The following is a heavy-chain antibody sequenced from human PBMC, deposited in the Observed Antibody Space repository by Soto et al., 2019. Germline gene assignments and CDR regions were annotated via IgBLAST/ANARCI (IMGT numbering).Heavy chain of an antibody. V-gene: IGHV4-59*08. J-gene: IGHJ4*02. Sequence: SETLSLTCTVSGGSISSYYWSWIRQPPGKGLEWIGYIYYSGSTNYNPSLKSRVTISVDTSKNQFSLKLSSVTAADTAVYYCARLPPHYDILTGYYIYYFDYWGQGTLVTVSS. CDR1: GGSISSYY. CDR3: ARLPPHYDILTGYYIYYFDY. CDR2: IYYSGST. D-gene: IGHD3-9*01.